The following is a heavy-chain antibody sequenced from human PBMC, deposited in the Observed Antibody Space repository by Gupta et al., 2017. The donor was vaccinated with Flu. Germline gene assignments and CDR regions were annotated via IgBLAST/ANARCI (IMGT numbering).Heavy chain of an antibody. Sequence: GHVTISADKSISTAYLQWSSLKASDTAMYYCARWERVWGAFDIWGQGTMVTVSS. V-gene: IGHV5-10-1*01. J-gene: IGHJ3*02. D-gene: IGHD3-16*01. CDR3: ARWERVWGAFDI.